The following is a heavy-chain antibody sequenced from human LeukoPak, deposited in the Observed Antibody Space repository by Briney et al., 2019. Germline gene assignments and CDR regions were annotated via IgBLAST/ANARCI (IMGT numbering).Heavy chain of an antibody. CDR1: GFTFSSYW. D-gene: IGHD2-21*02. CDR2: IKQDGSEK. V-gene: IGHV3-7*01. Sequence: PGGSLRLSCAASGFTFSSYWMSWVRQAPGKGLEWVANIKQDGSEKYYVDSVKGRFTISRDNAKNSLYLQMNSLRAEDTAVYYCARELYSECGGDCYSNADYWGQGTLVTVSS. CDR3: ARELYSECGGDCYSNADY. J-gene: IGHJ4*02.